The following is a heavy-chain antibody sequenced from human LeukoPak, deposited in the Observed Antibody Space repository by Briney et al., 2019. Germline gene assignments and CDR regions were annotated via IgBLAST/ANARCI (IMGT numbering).Heavy chain of an antibody. V-gene: IGHV4-4*02. Sequence: TSGTLSLTCGVSGGSITSTNWWSWVRQPPGQGLEWIGEVSLSGLTNYNPSLSSRIIMALETSKNHLSLHLTSVTAADTAVYYCSRENGAFSPFGYWGQGYLVTVLS. CDR2: VSLSGLT. J-gene: IGHJ4*02. CDR1: GGSITSTNW. D-gene: IGHD2-8*01. CDR3: SRENGAFSPFGY.